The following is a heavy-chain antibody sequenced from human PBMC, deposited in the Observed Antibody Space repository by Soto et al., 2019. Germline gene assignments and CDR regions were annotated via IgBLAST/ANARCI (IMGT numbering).Heavy chain of an antibody. J-gene: IGHJ4*02. V-gene: IGHV3-30-3*01. Sequence: GGSLRLSCAASGFTFSSYAMHWVRQAPGKGLEWVAVISYDGSNKYYADSVKGRFTISSDNSKSTLYLQMNSLRAEDTAVYYCAKDRTATTSYFDYWGQGTLVTVSS. CDR1: GFTFSSYA. CDR3: AKDRTATTSYFDY. D-gene: IGHD4-17*01. CDR2: ISYDGSNK.